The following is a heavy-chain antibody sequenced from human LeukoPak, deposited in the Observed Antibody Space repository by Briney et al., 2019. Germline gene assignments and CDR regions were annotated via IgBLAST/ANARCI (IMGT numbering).Heavy chain of an antibody. Sequence: ASVKVSCKASGYTLTGYYMHWVRQAPGQGLEWMGWINPNSGGTNYAQKFQGRVTMTRDTSISTAYMELSRLRSDDTAVYYCARERYYYDSSGIDYWGQGTLVTVSS. J-gene: IGHJ4*02. CDR1: GYTLTGYY. CDR3: ARERYYYDSSGIDY. D-gene: IGHD3-22*01. V-gene: IGHV1-2*02. CDR2: INPNSGGT.